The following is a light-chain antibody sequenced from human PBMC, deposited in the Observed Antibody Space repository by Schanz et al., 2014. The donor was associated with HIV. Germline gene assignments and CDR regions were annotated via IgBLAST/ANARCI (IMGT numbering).Light chain of an antibody. CDR1: QDISSY. Sequence: IQMTQSPSAMSASLGDRVTITCRASQDISSYLAWYQQKPGKAPKLLIYAASTLQSGVPSRFSGNVSGTDFTLTVSCLQSDDFATYYCQQYHSYPPTFGQGTKVEIK. J-gene: IGKJ1*01. CDR2: AAS. CDR3: QQYHSYPPT. V-gene: IGKV1-8*01.